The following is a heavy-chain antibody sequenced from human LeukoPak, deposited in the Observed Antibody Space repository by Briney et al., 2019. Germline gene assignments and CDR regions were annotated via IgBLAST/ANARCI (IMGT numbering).Heavy chain of an antibody. J-gene: IGHJ4*02. CDR3: ARVKTPLKPGAVAVFDY. CDR1: GGTFSSYA. CDR2: IIPIFGTA. V-gene: IGHV1-69*01. D-gene: IGHD6-19*01. Sequence: PVKVSCKASGGTFSSYAISWVRQAPGQGLEWMGGIIPIFGTANYAQKFQGRVTITADESTSTAYMELSSLRSEDTAVYYCARVKTPLKPGAVAVFDYWGQGTLVTVSS.